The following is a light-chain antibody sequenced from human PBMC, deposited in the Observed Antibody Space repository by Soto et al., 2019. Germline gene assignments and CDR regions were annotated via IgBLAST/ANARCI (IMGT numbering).Light chain of an antibody. CDR3: QQRSDSIT. J-gene: IGKJ5*01. Sequence: IGLTLSASALSVSPRERANLSCWASHSVTTHLAWFQQRPGQTPRLLIYDASTRAPGIPARFSGRGSGADFTLTISSLEPEDFAVYYCQQRSDSITFAQGTRLEIK. V-gene: IGKV3-11*01. CDR2: DAS. CDR1: HSVTTH.